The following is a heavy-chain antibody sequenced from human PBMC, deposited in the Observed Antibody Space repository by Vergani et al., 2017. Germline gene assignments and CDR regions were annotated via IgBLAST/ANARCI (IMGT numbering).Heavy chain of an antibody. J-gene: IGHJ5*02. CDR1: GGSISSYY. V-gene: IGHV4-59*01. CDR3: ARGGYSSGWYGNWFDP. D-gene: IGHD6-19*01. CDR2: IYYSGST. Sequence: QVQLQESGPGLVKPSETLSLTCTVSGGSISSYYWSWIRQPPGKGLEWIRYIYYSGSTNYNPSLKSRVTISVDTSKNQFSLKLSSVTAADTAVYYCARGGYSSGWYGNWFDPWGQGTLVTVSS.